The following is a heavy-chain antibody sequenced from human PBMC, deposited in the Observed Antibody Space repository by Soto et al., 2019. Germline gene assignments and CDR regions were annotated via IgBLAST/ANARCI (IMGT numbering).Heavy chain of an antibody. CDR1: GFTLSSYA. V-gene: IGHV3-23*01. J-gene: IGHJ5*02. CDR2: ISGSGGST. CDR3: AKTSYYDFWSGSPRRFDP. Sequence: EVQLLESGGGLVQPGGSLRLSCAASGFTLSSYAMSWVRQAPGKGLEWVSAISGSGGSTYYADSVKGRFTISRDNSKNTLYLQMNSLRAEDTAVYYCAKTSYYDFWSGSPRRFDPWGQGTLVTVSS. D-gene: IGHD3-3*01.